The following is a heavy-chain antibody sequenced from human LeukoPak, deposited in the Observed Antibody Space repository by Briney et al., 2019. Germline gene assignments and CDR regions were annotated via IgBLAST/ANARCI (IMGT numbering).Heavy chain of an antibody. D-gene: IGHD3-22*01. V-gene: IGHV1-69*13. CDR1: GGTFSSYA. Sequence: ASVTVSCKASGGTFSSYAISWVRQAPGQGLEWMGGIIPIFGTANYAQKFQGRVTITADESTSTAYMELSSLRSEDTAVYYCARDLDPPIGSGYQRYLPLHAFDIWGQGTMVTVSS. J-gene: IGHJ3*02. CDR2: IIPIFGTA. CDR3: ARDLDPPIGSGYQRYLPLHAFDI.